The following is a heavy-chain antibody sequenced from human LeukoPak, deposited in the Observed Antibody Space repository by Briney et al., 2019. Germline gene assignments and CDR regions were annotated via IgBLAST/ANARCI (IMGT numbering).Heavy chain of an antibody. D-gene: IGHD2-2*01. CDR2: IIPILGIA. Sequence: ASVKVSCKASGGTFSSYAISWVRQAPGQGLEWMGRIIPILGIANYAQKFQGRVTITADKSTSTAYMELSSLRSEDTAVYYCARGPYCSSTSCYYAGGLASWGQGTLVTVSS. J-gene: IGHJ4*02. CDR1: GGTFSSYA. CDR3: ARGPYCSSTSCYYAGGLAS. V-gene: IGHV1-69*04.